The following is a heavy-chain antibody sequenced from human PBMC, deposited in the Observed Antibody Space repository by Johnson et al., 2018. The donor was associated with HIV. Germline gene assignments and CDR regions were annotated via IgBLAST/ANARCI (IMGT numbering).Heavy chain of an antibody. Sequence: QVQLVESGGGVVQPGRSLRLSCAASGFTFTDYYMSWIRQAPGKGLEWVAVISYDGSNKNYADSVKGRFTISRDNSKNTLYLQMNSLRAEDTAVYYCAKDLGTGDDAFDIWGQGTMVTVSS. J-gene: IGHJ3*02. CDR3: AKDLGTGDDAFDI. CDR1: GFTFTDYY. CDR2: ISYDGSNK. D-gene: IGHD7-27*01. V-gene: IGHV3-30*18.